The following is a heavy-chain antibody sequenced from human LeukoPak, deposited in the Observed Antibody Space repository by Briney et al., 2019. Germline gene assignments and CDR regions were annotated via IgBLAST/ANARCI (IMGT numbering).Heavy chain of an antibody. CDR3: AREYSSSSDYYYYMDV. V-gene: IGHV1-18*01. CDR2: ISAYNGNT. Sequence: ASVKLSCKASGYTFSSYGISWVRQAHGQGLEWVGWISAYNGNTNYAQKLQGRVTMTTDTSTSTAYMELRSLRSDDTAVYYCAREYSSSSDYYYYMDVWGKGTTVTVSS. CDR1: GYTFSSYG. J-gene: IGHJ6*03. D-gene: IGHD6-6*01.